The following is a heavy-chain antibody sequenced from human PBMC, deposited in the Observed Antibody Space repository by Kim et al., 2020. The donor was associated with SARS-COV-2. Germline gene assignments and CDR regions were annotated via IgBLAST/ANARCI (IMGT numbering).Heavy chain of an antibody. V-gene: IGHV1-3*01. CDR2: ISAANGNT. CDR3: ARDSGPGSYYAFDI. CDR1: GYTFTNYP. J-gene: IGHJ3*02. D-gene: IGHD3-10*01. Sequence: ASVKVSCKASGYTFTNYPMHWVRQAPGHRLEWMGWISAANGNTKYSQKFQGRVTITRATSASTAYMELSSLRSEDTAVYYCARDSGPGSYYAFDIWGQGTLVTASS.